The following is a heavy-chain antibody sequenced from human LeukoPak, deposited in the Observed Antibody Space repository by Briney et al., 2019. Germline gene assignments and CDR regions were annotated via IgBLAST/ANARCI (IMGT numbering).Heavy chain of an antibody. Sequence: GESLQISGKGSGYSFTSYWIGWVRQMPGKGLEWMGIIYPGDSDTRYSPSFQGEVTISADKSISTAYLQWSSLKASDTAMYYCARLQDSSGYYFNYWGQGTLVTVSS. CDR1: GYSFTSYW. CDR2: IYPGDSDT. V-gene: IGHV5-51*01. J-gene: IGHJ4*02. D-gene: IGHD3-22*01. CDR3: ARLQDSSGYYFNY.